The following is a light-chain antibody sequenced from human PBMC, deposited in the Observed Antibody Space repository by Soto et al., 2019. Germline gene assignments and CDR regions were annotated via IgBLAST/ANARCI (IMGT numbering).Light chain of an antibody. CDR2: AAS. CDR3: QQSYSSPPT. Sequence: DIQMTQSPSTLSGSVGYRVTITWRASQTISSWLAWYQQKPGKAPKLLIYAASSLQSGVPSRFSGSRSGPDFTLTISSLQPEDFATYYCQQSYSSPPTFGQGTKVDI. CDR1: QTISSW. V-gene: IGKV1-39*01. J-gene: IGKJ1*01.